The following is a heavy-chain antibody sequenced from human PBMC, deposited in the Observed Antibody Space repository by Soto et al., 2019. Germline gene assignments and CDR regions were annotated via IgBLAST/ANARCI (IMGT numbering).Heavy chain of an antibody. CDR3: ARGPSYSDSYFDH. CDR2: ISYDGNNK. CDR1: GFTFSNYA. V-gene: IGHV3-30*03. Sequence: TGGSLRLSCAASGFTFSNYAMHWVRQAPGKGLQWLAVISYDGNNKYYADSVEGRFTISRDNSKNTVYLQMNSLRLEDTAVYYCARGPSYSDSYFDHWGQGTLVTVSS. J-gene: IGHJ4*02. D-gene: IGHD4-17*01.